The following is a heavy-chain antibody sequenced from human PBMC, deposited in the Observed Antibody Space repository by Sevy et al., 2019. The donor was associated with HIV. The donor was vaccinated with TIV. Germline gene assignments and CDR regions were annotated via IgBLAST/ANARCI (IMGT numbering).Heavy chain of an antibody. CDR1: GFTFNKFA. Sequence: GGSLRLSCAASGFTFNKFAMSWVRQAPGKGLEWVSSISRKSLGTYYADPVKGRFSISRDDSKNMLYLQMSSLRGDDTSVYYCAKDGNNSPHKFDSWGQGTLVTVSS. CDR3: AKDGNNSPHKFDS. J-gene: IGHJ4*02. V-gene: IGHV3-23*01. CDR2: ISRKSLGT. D-gene: IGHD1-1*01.